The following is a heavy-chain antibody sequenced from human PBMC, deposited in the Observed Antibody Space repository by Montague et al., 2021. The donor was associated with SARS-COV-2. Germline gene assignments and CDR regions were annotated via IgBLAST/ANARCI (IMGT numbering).Heavy chain of an antibody. CDR1: GGSFSGYY. D-gene: IGHD6-13*01. V-gene: IGHV4-34*01. CDR3: ARGVVAAPDTSDY. J-gene: IGHJ4*02. CDR2: INHSGST. Sequence: SETLSLTCAVYGGSFSGYYWSWIRQPPGKGLEWIGEINHSGSTNYNPSLKSRVTISVDTSKNQFSLKLSSVTAADTALYYCARGVVAAPDTSDYWGQGTLVTVSS.